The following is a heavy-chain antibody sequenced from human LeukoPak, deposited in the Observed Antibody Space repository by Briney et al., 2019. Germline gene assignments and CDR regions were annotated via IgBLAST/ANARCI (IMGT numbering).Heavy chain of an antibody. J-gene: IGHJ4*02. V-gene: IGHV4-59*12. CDR2: IYSSGST. D-gene: IGHD6-19*01. CDR3: AREIRYSSLD. Sequence: NSSETLSLTCTVSGASINNYYWSWVRQSPGKGLGWIGYIYSSGSTNYNPSLKSRVTMSVDTSKNQFSLKLSSVTAADTAVYYCAREIRYSSLDWGQGTLVTVSS. CDR1: GASINNYY.